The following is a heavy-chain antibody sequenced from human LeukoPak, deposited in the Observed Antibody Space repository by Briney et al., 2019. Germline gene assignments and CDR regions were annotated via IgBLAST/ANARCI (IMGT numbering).Heavy chain of an antibody. J-gene: IGHJ3*02. CDR2: ISSTGGTI. V-gene: IGHV3-48*01. D-gene: IGHD2-15*01. Sequence: GGPLRLSCAASGFTFSSYAMNWVRQAPGKGLEWVSFISSTGGTIYYADSEKGRFTVSRDNGENSLFLQMNSLRVEDTALYYCARGYSRAAFDIWGQGTVVAVSS. CDR3: ARGYSRAAFDI. CDR1: GFTFSSYA.